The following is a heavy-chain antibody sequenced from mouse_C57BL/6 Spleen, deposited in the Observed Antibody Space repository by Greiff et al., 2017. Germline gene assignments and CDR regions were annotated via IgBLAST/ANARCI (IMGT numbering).Heavy chain of an antibody. CDR1: GFTFSSYA. J-gene: IGHJ2*01. CDR2: ISDGGSYT. Sequence: EVNVVESGGGLVKPGGSLKLSCAASGFTFSSYAMSWVRQTPEKRLEWVATISDGGSYTYYPDNVKGRFTISRDNAKNNLYLQMSHLKSEDTAMYYCARDYYYGSFDYWGQGTTLTVSS. CDR3: ARDYYYGSFDY. V-gene: IGHV5-4*01. D-gene: IGHD1-1*01.